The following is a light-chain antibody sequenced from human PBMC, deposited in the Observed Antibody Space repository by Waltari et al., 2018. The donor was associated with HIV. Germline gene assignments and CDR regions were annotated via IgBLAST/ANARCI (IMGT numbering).Light chain of an antibody. CDR1: QSVSYN. J-gene: IGKJ3*01. V-gene: IGKV1-39*01. CDR2: AAS. Sequence: DIQMTQSPASLSASVGDRVTITCRASQSVSYNLNWYHQKPGKAPDLLIYAASSLQRWFPSRFSGSGSGTDFTLTISSLHPEDFASDYCQQSYSTPLTFGPGTKVDIK. CDR3: QQSYSTPLT.